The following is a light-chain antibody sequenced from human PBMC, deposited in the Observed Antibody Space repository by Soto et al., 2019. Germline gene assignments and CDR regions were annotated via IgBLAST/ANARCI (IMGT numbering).Light chain of an antibody. Sequence: QSALTQPASVSGSPGQSITISCTGTSSDVGACSYVSWYQQHPGKAPKLIIYDVSNRPSGVSNRFSGSKSGNTASLTISGLQAEDEADYYCSSYTSSITLVFGGGTKLTVL. CDR1: SSDVGACSY. V-gene: IGLV2-14*01. CDR3: SSYTSSITLV. CDR2: DVS. J-gene: IGLJ2*01.